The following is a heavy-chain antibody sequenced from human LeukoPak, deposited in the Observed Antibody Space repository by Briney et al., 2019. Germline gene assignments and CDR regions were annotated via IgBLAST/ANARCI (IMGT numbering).Heavy chain of an antibody. CDR2: ISAYNGNT. D-gene: IGHD1-20*01. CDR1: GYTFTSYG. J-gene: IGHJ6*03. CDR3: ARASIIGTPRYYYYYMDV. Sequence: ASVKVSCKASGYTFTSYGISWVRQAPGQGLEWMGWISAYNGNTNYAQKLQGRVTMTTDTSTSTAYMELRSLRSDDTAVYYCARASIIGTPRYYYYYMDVWGKGTTVTVSS. V-gene: IGHV1-18*01.